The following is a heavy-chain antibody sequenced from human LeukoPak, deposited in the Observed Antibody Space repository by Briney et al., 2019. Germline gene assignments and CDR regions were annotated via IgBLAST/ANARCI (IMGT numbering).Heavy chain of an antibody. CDR2: IYYSGST. CDR3: VRARGRTGGPYDY. V-gene: IGHV4-31*03. J-gene: IGHJ4*02. D-gene: IGHD1-14*01. CDR1: GGSISSGGYY. Sequence: SETLSLTCTVSGGSISSGGYYWSWIRQHPGKGLEWIGYIYYSGSTYYNPSLKSRVTISVDTSKNQFSLKLSSVTAADTAVYYCVRARGRTGGPYDYWGQGTLVTVSS.